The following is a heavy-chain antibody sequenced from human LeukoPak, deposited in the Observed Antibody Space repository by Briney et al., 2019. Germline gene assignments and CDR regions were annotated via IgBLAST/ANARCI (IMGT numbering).Heavy chain of an antibody. D-gene: IGHD3-10*01. Sequence: SETLSLTCTVSGGSISSYYWSWIRQPPGKGPEWIGYIYYSGSTNYNPSLKSRVTISVDTSKNQFSLKLSSVTAADTAVYYCARQADYYGSGSYRIAYFDYWGQGTLVTVSS. CDR2: IYYSGST. J-gene: IGHJ4*02. CDR1: GGSISSYY. CDR3: ARQADYYGSGSYRIAYFDY. V-gene: IGHV4-59*08.